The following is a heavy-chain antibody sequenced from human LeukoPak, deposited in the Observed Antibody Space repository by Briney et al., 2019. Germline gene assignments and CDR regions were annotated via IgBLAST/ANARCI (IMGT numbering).Heavy chain of an antibody. V-gene: IGHV4-30-2*01. CDR2: IYHSGST. J-gene: IGHJ6*02. CDR3: ARSSGPYYYYGMDV. Sequence: SETLSLTCAVSGGSISSGGYSWSWIRQPPGTGLEWIGYIYHSGSTYYNPSLKSRVTISVDRSKNQFSLKLSSVTAADTAVYYCARSSGPYYYYGMDVWGQGTTVTVSS. CDR1: GGSISSGGYS. D-gene: IGHD3-22*01.